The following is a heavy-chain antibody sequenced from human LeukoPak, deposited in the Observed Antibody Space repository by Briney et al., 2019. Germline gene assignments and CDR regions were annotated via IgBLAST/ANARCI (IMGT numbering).Heavy chain of an antibody. J-gene: IGHJ4*02. D-gene: IGHD3-22*01. V-gene: IGHV3-74*01. CDR3: AKVPVSGFYSYFEN. Sequence: PGGSLRLSCAASGFTFSSYWMHWVRQAPGKGLVWVSRINSDATTTTYADSVKGRFTISRDNAKNTLYLQMTSLRAEDTAVYYCAKVPVSGFYSYFENWGQGALVTVSS. CDR2: INSDATTT. CDR1: GFTFSSYW.